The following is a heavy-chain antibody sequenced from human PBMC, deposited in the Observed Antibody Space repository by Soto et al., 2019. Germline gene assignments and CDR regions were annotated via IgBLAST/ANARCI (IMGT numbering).Heavy chain of an antibody. CDR3: AGHSSGVPGYYYGMDV. CDR2: ISAYNGNT. CDR1: GYTFTSYG. J-gene: IGHJ6*02. D-gene: IGHD3-22*01. Sequence: ASVKVSCKASGYTFTSYGIIWARQAPGQGLEWMGWISAYNGNTNYAQKFQGRVTITADESTNTAYMELSSLRSEDTAVYYCAGHSSGVPGYYYGMDVWGQGTTVTVSS. V-gene: IGHV1-18*01.